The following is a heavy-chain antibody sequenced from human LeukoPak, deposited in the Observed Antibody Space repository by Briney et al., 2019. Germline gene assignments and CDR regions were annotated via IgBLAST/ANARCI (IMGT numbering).Heavy chain of an antibody. D-gene: IGHD3-3*01. V-gene: IGHV4-59*01. CDR3: ARVPTYYDFWSGYSNPYHYMDV. Sequence: PSETLSLTCTVSGGSISSYYWSWVRQPPGKGLEWIGYIYYSGSTNYNPSLKSRVTISVDTSKNQFSLKLSSVTAADTAVYYCARVPTYYDFWSGYSNPYHYMDVWGKGTTVTVSS. J-gene: IGHJ6*03. CDR1: GGSISSYY. CDR2: IYYSGST.